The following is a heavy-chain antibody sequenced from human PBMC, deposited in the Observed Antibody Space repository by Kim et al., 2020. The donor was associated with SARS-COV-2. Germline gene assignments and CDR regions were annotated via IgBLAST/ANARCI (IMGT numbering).Heavy chain of an antibody. D-gene: IGHD6-13*01. CDR3: ARDAPGSSYFDY. Sequence: SQTISLTCAISGDTVSSNSGVWNWIRQSPSRGLEWLGRTYYRSEWYFDYAVSVRSRITINPDTSQNQFSLHLRSVTPEDTAVYFCARDAPGSSYFDYWSQGTLVTVSS. J-gene: IGHJ4*02. CDR2: TYYRSEWYF. V-gene: IGHV6-1*01. CDR1: GDTVSSNSGV.